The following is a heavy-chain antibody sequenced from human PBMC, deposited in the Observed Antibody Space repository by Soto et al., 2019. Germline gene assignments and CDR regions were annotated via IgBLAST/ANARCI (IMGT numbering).Heavy chain of an antibody. Sequence: GGSLRLSCAASGFTFSDYYMSWIRQAPGKGLEWVSYISSSGSTIYYADSVKGRFTISRDNAKNSLYLQMNSLRAEDTAVYYCASTSSSKREDAFDIWGQGTMVTVSS. CDR2: ISSSGSTI. CDR1: GFTFSDYY. J-gene: IGHJ3*02. CDR3: ASTSSSKREDAFDI. D-gene: IGHD6-13*01. V-gene: IGHV3-11*01.